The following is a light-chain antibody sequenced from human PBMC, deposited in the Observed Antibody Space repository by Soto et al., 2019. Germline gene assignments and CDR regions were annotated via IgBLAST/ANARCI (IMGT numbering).Light chain of an antibody. CDR1: GSDVGTYNR. CDR2: DVS. J-gene: IGLJ1*01. V-gene: IGLV2-18*02. CDR3: SSYTSSSTYV. Sequence: QSALTQPPSVSGSPGQSVAISCTGTGSDVGTYNRVSWYQQPPGTAPKLMIYDVSDRPSGVPDRFSGSKSGNTASLTSSGLQAEDEADYYCSSYTSSSTYVFGTGTKLTVL.